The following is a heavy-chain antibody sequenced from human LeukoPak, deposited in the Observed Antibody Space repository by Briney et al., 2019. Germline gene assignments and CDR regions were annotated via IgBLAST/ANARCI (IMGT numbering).Heavy chain of an antibody. Sequence: TGGSLRLSCAASGFTFSSYSMNWVRQAPGKGLEWVSSISSSSSYIYYADSMKGRFTISRDNAKNSLYLQMNSLRAEDTAVYYCARGDPDISFGVAGEAFDIWGQGTMVTVSS. CDR1: GFTFSSYS. V-gene: IGHV3-21*01. D-gene: IGHD3-3*01. CDR3: ARGDPDISFGVAGEAFDI. CDR2: ISSSSSYI. J-gene: IGHJ3*02.